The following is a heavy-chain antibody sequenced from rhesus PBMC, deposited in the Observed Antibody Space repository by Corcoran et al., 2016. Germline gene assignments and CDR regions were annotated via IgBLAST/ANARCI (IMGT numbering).Heavy chain of an antibody. CDR3: ARVGSSWSEWDTVGTEWYFDL. CDR2: LYGSGGST. Sequence: QVQLQESGPGLVKPSETLSLTCAVSGSSISSGYYWGWIRQPPGKGLAWIGRLYGSGGSTYLNPSPKMRVTLSGGTSKIQFSLKLSSVTAADTAVYYSARVGSSWSEWDTVGTEWYFDLWGPGTPITISS. D-gene: IGHD5-42*01. CDR1: GSSISSGYY. J-gene: IGHJ2*01. V-gene: IGHV4S14*01.